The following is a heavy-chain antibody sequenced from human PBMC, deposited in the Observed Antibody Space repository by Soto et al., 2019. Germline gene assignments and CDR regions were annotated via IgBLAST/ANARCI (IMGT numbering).Heavy chain of an antibody. CDR1: GYRFTDYW. CDR3: ARWSGYIGYLDY. V-gene: IGHV5-51*01. CDR2: IYPGDSDT. Sequence: PGESLKISCKGSGYRFTDYWIGWVRQMPGKGLEWMGIIYPGDSDTKYDPSFQGQVTMSAAKSITTAYLQWSSLKASDTAVYYCARWSGYIGYLDYWGQGTLVTVSS. J-gene: IGHJ4*02. D-gene: IGHD5-12*01.